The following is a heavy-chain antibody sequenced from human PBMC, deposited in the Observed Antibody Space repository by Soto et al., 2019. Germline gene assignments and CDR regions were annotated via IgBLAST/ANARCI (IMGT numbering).Heavy chain of an antibody. CDR1: GYTFTSYY. CDR2: INPRGGST. V-gene: IGHV1-46*01. Sequence: QVQLVQSGAEVKKPGASVNVSCKASGYTFTSYYMHWVRQAPGQGLEWMGIINPRGGSTTYAQKFQGSVTVTRDTSTRPVYMELSNLRSDDTAIYNCARVALSGGGWLDPWGQGTLVTVSS. J-gene: IGHJ5*02. D-gene: IGHD1-26*01. CDR3: ARVALSGGGWLDP.